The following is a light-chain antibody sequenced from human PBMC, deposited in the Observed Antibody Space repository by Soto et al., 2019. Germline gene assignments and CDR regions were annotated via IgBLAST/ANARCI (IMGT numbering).Light chain of an antibody. J-gene: IGKJ1*01. CDR3: RQYNNWPT. V-gene: IGKV3-15*01. CDR1: QSVSSN. Sequence: EIVMTQSPATLSVSPGERATLSCRASQSVSSNLAWYQQKPGQAPRLLIYDATTRATGIPARFNGSGSGTEFTLSISSLQSEDIAVYYCRQYNNWPTFGQGTKVDIK. CDR2: DAT.